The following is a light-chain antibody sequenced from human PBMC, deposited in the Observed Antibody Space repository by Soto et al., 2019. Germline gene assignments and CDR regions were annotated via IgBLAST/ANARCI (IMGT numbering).Light chain of an antibody. J-gene: IGLJ2*01. Sequence: QAVVTQPPSVSGAPGQRVTISCTGSSSNIGAGYDVHWYQQLPGTAPKLLIYANSNRPSGVPDRFSGSKSGTAASLAITGLQAEDEADDDCQCYDSSRSGTGVFGGGTKLTVL. CDR3: QCYDSSRSGTGV. V-gene: IGLV1-40*01. CDR2: ANS. CDR1: SSNIGAGYD.